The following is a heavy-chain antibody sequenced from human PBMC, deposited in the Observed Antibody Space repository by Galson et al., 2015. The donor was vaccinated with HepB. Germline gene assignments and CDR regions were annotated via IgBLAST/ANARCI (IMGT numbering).Heavy chain of an antibody. CDR2: ISYDGSNK. Sequence: SLRLSCAASGFTFSSYAMHWVRQAPGKGLEWVAVISYDGSNKYYADSVKGRFTISRDNSKNTLYLQMNSLRAEDTAVYYCARDQRVYYYGSGSYRPKTFDYWGQGTLVTVSS. CDR3: ARDQRVYYYGSGSYRPKTFDY. D-gene: IGHD3-10*01. V-gene: IGHV3-30*04. CDR1: GFTFSSYA. J-gene: IGHJ4*02.